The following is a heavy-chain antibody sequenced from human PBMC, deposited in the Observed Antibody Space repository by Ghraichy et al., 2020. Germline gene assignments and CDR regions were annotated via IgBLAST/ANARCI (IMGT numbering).Heavy chain of an antibody. CDR1: GGSFSGYY. CDR2: INHSGST. J-gene: IGHJ4*02. D-gene: IGHD1-26*01. Sequence: SKTLSLTCAVYGGSFSGYYWSWIRQPPGKGLEWIGEINHSGSTNYNPSLKSRVTISVDTSKNQFSLKLSSVTAADTAVYYCARGRIVGATNDYWGQGTLVTVSS. V-gene: IGHV4-34*01. CDR3: ARGRIVGATNDY.